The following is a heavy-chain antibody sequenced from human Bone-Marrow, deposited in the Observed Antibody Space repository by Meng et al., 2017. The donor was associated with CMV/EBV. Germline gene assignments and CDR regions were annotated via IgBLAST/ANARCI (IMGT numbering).Heavy chain of an antibody. CDR3: ARVIRYSEDY. D-gene: IGHD2-15*01. CDR2: INSDGSST. CDR1: GFTFSSYW. Sequence: GESLKISCAAPGFTFSSYWMHWVRQAPGKGLVWVSRINSDGSSTSYADSVKGRFTISRDNAKNTLYLQMNSLRAEDTAVYYCARVIRYSEDYWGQGTLVTVSS. V-gene: IGHV3-74*01. J-gene: IGHJ4*02.